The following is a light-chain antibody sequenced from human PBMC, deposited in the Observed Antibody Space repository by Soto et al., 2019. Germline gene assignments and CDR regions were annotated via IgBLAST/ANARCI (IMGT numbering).Light chain of an antibody. CDR1: QSIGTW. CDR3: QQYNNWPPVT. V-gene: IGKV1-5*01. J-gene: IGKJ3*01. Sequence: DIQMTQSPSTLSASVGDRVTITCRASQSIGTWLAWYQQKPGKAPKLLIYDASTLESGVPSRFSGSGSGTEFTLIISSLQSEDFAVYFCQQYNNWPPVTFGPGTKVDI. CDR2: DAS.